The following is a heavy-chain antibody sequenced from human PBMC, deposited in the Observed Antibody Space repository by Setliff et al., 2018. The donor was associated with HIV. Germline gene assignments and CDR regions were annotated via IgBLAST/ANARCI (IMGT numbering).Heavy chain of an antibody. CDR3: ATDRTQTGMNIVRERRTCPARYPLDY. CDR1: GYTFRSFG. V-gene: IGHV1-18*01. D-gene: IGHD5-12*01. CDR2: SSVYNNDT. J-gene: IGHJ4*02. Sequence: GASVKVSCKASGYTFRSFGISWVRQDPGKGIEWMEWSSVYNNDTYLAPRFRGRATLTTGTSTRTAYMELASLTYDDTAVYYCATDRTQTGMNIVRERRTCPARYPLDYWGQGTLVTVSS.